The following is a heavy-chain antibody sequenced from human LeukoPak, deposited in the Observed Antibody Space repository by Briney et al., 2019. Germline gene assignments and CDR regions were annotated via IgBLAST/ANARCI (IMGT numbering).Heavy chain of an antibody. CDR1: GGSISSYY. J-gene: IGHJ4*02. D-gene: IGHD6-13*01. Sequence: PSETLSLTCTVSGGSISSYYWSWIRQPPGKGLEWIGYIYYSGSTNYNPSLKSRVTISVDTSKNQFSLKLSSVTAADTAVYYCARGAWSWIAAAGRNFDYWGQGTQVTVSS. CDR3: ARGAWSWIAAAGRNFDY. V-gene: IGHV4-59*12. CDR2: IYYSGST.